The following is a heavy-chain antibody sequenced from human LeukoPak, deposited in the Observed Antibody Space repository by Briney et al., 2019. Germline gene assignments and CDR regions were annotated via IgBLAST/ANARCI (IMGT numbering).Heavy chain of an antibody. CDR3: ATGEERFLEWSPFDY. V-gene: IGHV1-2*02. J-gene: IGHJ4*02. Sequence: GASVKVSCKASGYTFTSYGISWVRQAPGQGLEWMGWINPNSGGTNYAQKFQGRVTMTRDTSISTAYMELSRLRSDDTAVYYCATGEERFLEWSPFDYWGQGTLVTVSS. D-gene: IGHD3-3*01. CDR1: GYTFTSYG. CDR2: INPNSGGT.